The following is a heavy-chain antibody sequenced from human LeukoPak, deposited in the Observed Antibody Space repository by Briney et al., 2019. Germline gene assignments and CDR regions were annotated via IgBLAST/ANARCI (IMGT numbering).Heavy chain of an antibody. V-gene: IGHV4-34*01. J-gene: IGHJ5*02. CDR3: ARRARGGIVGAKRRDWFDP. CDR1: GGSFSGYY. D-gene: IGHD1-26*01. Sequence: PSETLSLTCAVYGGSFSGYYWSWIRQPPGKGLEWIGEINHSGSTNYNPSLKSRVTISVDTSKNQFSLKLSSVTAADTAVYYCARRARGGIVGAKRRDWFDPWGQGTLVTVSS. CDR2: INHSGST.